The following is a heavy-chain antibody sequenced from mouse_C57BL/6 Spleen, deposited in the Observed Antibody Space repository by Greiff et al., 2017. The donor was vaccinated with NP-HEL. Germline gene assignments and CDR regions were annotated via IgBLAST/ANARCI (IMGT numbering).Heavy chain of an antibody. CDR1: GFTFSDYG. V-gene: IGHV5-17*01. CDR3: ARGMGYYGAWLAY. CDR2: ISSGSSTI. Sequence: EVKLMESGGGLVKPGGSLKLSCAASGFTFSDYGMHWVRQAPEKGLEWVAYISSGSSTIYYADTVKGRFTISRDNAKNTLFLQMTSLRSEDTAMYYCARGMGYYGAWLAYGGQGTLVTVSA. D-gene: IGHD1-2*01. J-gene: IGHJ3*01.